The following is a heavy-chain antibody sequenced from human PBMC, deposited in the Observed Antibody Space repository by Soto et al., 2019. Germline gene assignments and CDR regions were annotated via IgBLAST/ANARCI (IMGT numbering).Heavy chain of an antibody. CDR2: IYYSVST. CDR1: SASIISEQR. V-gene: IGHV4-39*01. CDR3: ARLYGSSLFDY. J-gene: IGHJ4*02. D-gene: IGHD6-6*01. Sequence: PSETLSLTCAVSSASIISEQRWSWIRQPPGKGLEWIGTIYYSVSTYYNPSLQSRVTISVDTSKNQFSLKLSSVTAADTAVYYCARLYGSSLFDYWGQGTLVTVSS.